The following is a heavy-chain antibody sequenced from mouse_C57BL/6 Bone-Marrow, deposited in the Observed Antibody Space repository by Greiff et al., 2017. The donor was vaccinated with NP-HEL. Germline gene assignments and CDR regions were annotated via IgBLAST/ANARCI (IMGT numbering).Heavy chain of an antibody. Sequence: QVQLKESGPELVKPGASVKISCKASGYAFSSSWMNWVKQRPGKGLEWIGRIYPGDGDTNYNGKFKGKATLTADKSSSTAYMQLSRLPSEDSAVSFCARKVLRNFAYCGQGTTLTVSS. CDR2: IYPGDGDT. J-gene: IGHJ2*01. CDR3: ARKVLRNFAY. V-gene: IGHV1-82*01. CDR1: GYAFSSSW.